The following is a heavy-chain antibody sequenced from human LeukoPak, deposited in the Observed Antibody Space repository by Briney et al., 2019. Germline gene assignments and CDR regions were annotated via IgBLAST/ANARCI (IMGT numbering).Heavy chain of an antibody. CDR2: ISSSSSYI. V-gene: IGHV3-21*01. CDR3: VPPPHVVGQ. J-gene: IGHJ4*02. Sequence: SGGSLRLSCAASGFTFTTYTMNWVRQVPGKGLEWVSSISSSSSYIYYADSMKGRFTISRDNAKNSLYLQMNSLRAEDTAVYYCVPPPHVVGQWGQGTLVTVSS. D-gene: IGHD2-15*01. CDR1: GFTFTTYT.